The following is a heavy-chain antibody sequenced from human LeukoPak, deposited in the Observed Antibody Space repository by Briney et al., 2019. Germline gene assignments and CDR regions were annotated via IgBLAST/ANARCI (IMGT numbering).Heavy chain of an antibody. CDR3: AKGNYYDSSAYNYFDY. D-gene: IGHD3-22*01. V-gene: IGHV3-30*02. J-gene: IGHJ4*02. Sequence: GGSLRLSCAASGFTFSSYGMHWVRQAPGKGLEWVAFIRYDGSNKYYADSVKGRFTISRDNSKNTLYLQMNSLRPEDTAVYYCAKGNYYDSSAYNYFDYWGQGTLVTVSS. CDR2: IRYDGSNK. CDR1: GFTFSSYG.